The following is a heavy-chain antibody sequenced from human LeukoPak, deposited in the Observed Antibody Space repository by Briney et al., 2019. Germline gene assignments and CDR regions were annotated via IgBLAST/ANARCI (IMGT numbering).Heavy chain of an antibody. CDR1: GFTFSSYS. D-gene: IGHD2-2*01. V-gene: IGHV3-21*01. J-gene: IGHJ5*02. CDR3: ARDIDIVVVPAGNNWFDP. CDR2: ISSSSSYI. Sequence: GGSLRLSCAASGFTFSSYSMNWVRQAPGKGLEWVSSISSSSSYIYYADSVKGRFTISRDNAKNSLYLQMNSLRAEDTAVYYCARDIDIVVVPAGNNWFDPWGQGTLVTVSS.